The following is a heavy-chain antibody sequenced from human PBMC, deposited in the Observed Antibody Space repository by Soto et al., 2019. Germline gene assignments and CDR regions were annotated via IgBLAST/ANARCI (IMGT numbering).Heavy chain of an antibody. Sequence: GGSLRLSCAVSGFSFTNYEMNWVRQVPGKGLEWIAYIGLSGDTIYYADSVKGRFTISRDHAKNSLELQMNSLRADDTALYYCARESFSASPNFFDYWGRGTQVTVSS. J-gene: IGHJ4*02. V-gene: IGHV3-48*03. D-gene: IGHD3-16*01. CDR1: GFSFTNYE. CDR3: ARESFSASPNFFDY. CDR2: IGLSGDTI.